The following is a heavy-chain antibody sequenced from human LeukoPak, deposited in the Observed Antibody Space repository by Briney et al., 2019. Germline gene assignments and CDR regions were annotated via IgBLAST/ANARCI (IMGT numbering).Heavy chain of an antibody. CDR1: GFTFSGSG. D-gene: IGHD1-1*01. V-gene: IGHV3-30*02. Sequence: PGGSLRLSCAASGFTFSGSGMHWVRQAPGKGLEWVAFIRYHGSDKFYADSVKGRFTISRDNSKNTLYLQMNSLRPEDTSVYYCARRRGYEFDYWGQGTLVTVSS. CDR2: IRYHGSDK. J-gene: IGHJ4*02. CDR3: ARRRGYEFDY.